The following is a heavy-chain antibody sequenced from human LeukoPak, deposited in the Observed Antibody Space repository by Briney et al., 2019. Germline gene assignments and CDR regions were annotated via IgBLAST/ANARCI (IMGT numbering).Heavy chain of an antibody. CDR2: IYYSGST. CDR1: GGSISSYY. CDR3: ARLSAPATPFDY. V-gene: IGHV4-59*08. D-gene: IGHD1-26*01. J-gene: IGHJ4*02. Sequence: SETLSLTCTVSGGSISSYYWSWIRQPPGKGLEWIGYIYYSGSTNYNPSLKSRVTMSVDTSKNQFSLKLSSVTAADTAVYYCARLSAPATPFDYWGQGTLVTVSS.